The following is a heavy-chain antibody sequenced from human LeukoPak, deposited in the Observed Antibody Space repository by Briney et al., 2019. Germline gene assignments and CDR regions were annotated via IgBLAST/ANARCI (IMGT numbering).Heavy chain of an antibody. D-gene: IGHD3-10*02. CDR3: ARDITMSY. V-gene: IGHV4-59*01. Sequence: SETLSLTCTVSGGSISSYYWSWIRQPPAKGLEWIGYIYYSWSTNYNPSLQSRVTISVDTSKNQFSLKLSSVTAADTAVYYCARDITMSYWGQGTLVTVAS. J-gene: IGHJ4*02. CDR2: IYYSWST. CDR1: GGSISSYY.